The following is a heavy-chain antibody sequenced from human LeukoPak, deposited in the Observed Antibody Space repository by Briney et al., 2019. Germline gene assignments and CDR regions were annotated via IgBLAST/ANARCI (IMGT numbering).Heavy chain of an antibody. CDR3: ARDRSPTGLFDY. Sequence: PGRSLRLSCAASGFTFSSYGMHWVRQAPGKGLEWVAVISYVGSNKYYADSVKGRFTISRDNSKNTLYLQMNSLRAEDTAVYYCARDRSPTGLFDYWGQGTLVTVSS. CDR1: GFTFSSYG. J-gene: IGHJ4*02. D-gene: IGHD1-1*01. CDR2: ISYVGSNK. V-gene: IGHV3-30*03.